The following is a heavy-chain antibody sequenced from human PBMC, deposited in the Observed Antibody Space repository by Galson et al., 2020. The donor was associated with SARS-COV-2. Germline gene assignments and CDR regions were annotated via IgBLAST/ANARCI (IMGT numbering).Heavy chain of an antibody. J-gene: IGHJ4*02. CDR1: GGSISSYY. V-gene: IGHV4-59*01. CDR3: ARADWDSSGYYIDY. D-gene: IGHD3-22*01. Sequence: SETLSLTCTVSGGSISSYYWSWIRQPPGKGLEWIGYIYYSGSTNYNPSLKSRVTISVDTSKNQFSLKLSSVTAADTAVYYCARADWDSSGYYIDYWGQGTLVTVSS. CDR2: IYYSGST.